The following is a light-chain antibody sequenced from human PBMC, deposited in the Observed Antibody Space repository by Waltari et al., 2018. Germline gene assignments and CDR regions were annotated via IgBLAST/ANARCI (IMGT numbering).Light chain of an antibody. CDR1: SSDVGSYNL. CDR3: CSYAGLVV. J-gene: IGLJ2*01. V-gene: IGLV2-23*02. CDR2: EVS. Sequence: QSALTQPASVSGSPGQSITISCTGTSSDVGSYNLFSWYQQHPGKAPKLMIYEVSKRPSGVSNRFSGSNAGNTASLTISGLQAEDEADYYCCSYAGLVVFGGGTKLTVL.